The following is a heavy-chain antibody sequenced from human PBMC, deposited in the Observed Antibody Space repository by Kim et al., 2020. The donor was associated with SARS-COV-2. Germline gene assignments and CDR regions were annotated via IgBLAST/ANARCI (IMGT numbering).Heavy chain of an antibody. J-gene: IGHJ4*02. D-gene: IGHD6-13*01. CDR3: ARVGQPLVLFGDFDY. Sequence: QKVQGRVTITADKSTSTAYMELSSLRSEDTAVYYCARVGQPLVLFGDFDYWGQGTLVTVSS. V-gene: IGHV1-69*04.